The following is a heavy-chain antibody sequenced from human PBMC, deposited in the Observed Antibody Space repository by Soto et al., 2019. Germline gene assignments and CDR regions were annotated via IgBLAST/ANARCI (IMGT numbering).Heavy chain of an antibody. CDR3: ARDNNGDYDY. D-gene: IGHD4-17*01. Sequence: GGSMRLSCAASGFPFSNYWMHWVRQAPGKGLVWVSRISTDASSTSYADSVKGRFTISRDNAKNTLYLQMDSLRAEDTAVYFCARDNNGDYDYWGQGSPVTVSS. V-gene: IGHV3-74*01. CDR1: GFPFSNYW. CDR2: ISTDASST. J-gene: IGHJ4*02.